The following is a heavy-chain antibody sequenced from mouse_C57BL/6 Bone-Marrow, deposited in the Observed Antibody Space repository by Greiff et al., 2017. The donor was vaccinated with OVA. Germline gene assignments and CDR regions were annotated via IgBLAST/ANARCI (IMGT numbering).Heavy chain of an antibody. J-gene: IGHJ3*01. V-gene: IGHV5-6*01. CDR3: ARLGPWFAY. CDR2: ISSGGSYT. Sequence: EVKLQESGGDLVKPGGSLKLSCAASGFTFSSYGMSWVRQTPDKRLEWVATISSGGSYTYYPDSVKGRFTISRDNAKNTLYLQMSSLKSEDTAMYSCARLGPWFAYWGQGTLVTVSA. CDR1: GFTFSSYG.